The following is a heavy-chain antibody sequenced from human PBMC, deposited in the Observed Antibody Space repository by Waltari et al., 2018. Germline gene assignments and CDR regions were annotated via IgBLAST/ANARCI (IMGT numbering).Heavy chain of an antibody. CDR1: GFNFNYAW. CDR3: VADASEVGRGEFDY. D-gene: IGHD3-10*01. J-gene: IGHJ4*02. Sequence: EVQLVESGGGLVRPGGSHRLSCVVSGFNFNYAWMSWFRQAPGKGLEVVGFIKSKTSCGAPDYAAPVKGRFTISRDDSQNMVDLQMNSLKSEDTGIYYCVADASEVGRGEFDYWGQGILVTVSS. V-gene: IGHV3-15*01. CDR2: IKSKTSCGAP.